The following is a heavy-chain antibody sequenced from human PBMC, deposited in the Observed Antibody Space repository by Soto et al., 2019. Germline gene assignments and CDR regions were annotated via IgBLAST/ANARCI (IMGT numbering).Heavy chain of an antibody. CDR2: ISAYNGNA. CDR3: ARDLIAVRPGWFDP. D-gene: IGHD6-6*01. Sequence: ASVKFSCKASGYTFTTYGISWVRQAPGQGLEWMGWISAYNGNANYAQNLQGRVTMTTDTSTSTAYMELRSLRSDDTAVYYCARDLIAVRPGWFDPWGQGTLVTVSS. CDR1: GYTFTTYG. V-gene: IGHV1-18*01. J-gene: IGHJ5*02.